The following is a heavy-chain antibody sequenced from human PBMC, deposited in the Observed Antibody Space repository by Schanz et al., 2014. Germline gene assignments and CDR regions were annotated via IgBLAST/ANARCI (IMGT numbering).Heavy chain of an antibody. J-gene: IGHJ4*01. CDR2: ISGTTTYT. V-gene: IGHV3-11*05. Sequence: PGGSLRLSCAVSGFTVSSNHMSWIRQAPGKGLEWVSYISGTTTYTNYADSVKGRFTISRDNAKNSLYLQMNSLRAEDTAVYYCAREQIMAAAGLVDYWGHGTLVTVSS. CDR3: AREQIMAAAGLVDY. CDR1: GFTVSSNH. D-gene: IGHD6-13*01.